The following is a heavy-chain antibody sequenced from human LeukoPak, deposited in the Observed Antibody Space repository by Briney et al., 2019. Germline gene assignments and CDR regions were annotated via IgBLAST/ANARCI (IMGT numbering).Heavy chain of an antibody. CDR1: GASMNNYY. D-gene: IGHD1-26*01. V-gene: IGHV4-59*08. CDR2: VFSRGTT. CDR3: ARSWAAKWELPGQFDS. Sequence: KTSETLSLTCTVSGASMNNYYWSWIRQFPEKGLEWLGFVFSRGTTNLNPSFKSRLIMSIDTSKNQFSLRLSSVTAADTAVYFCARSWAAKWELPGQFDSWGQGRLVSVSS. J-gene: IGHJ4*02.